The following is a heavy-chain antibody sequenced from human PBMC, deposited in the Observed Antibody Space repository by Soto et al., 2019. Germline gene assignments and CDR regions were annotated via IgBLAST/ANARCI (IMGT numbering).Heavy chain of an antibody. CDR1: GGSFSGYY. D-gene: IGHD2-2*01. J-gene: IGHJ6*03. CDR3: ARRVVPADRHYYYYYMDV. V-gene: IGHV4-34*01. CDR2: INHSGST. Sequence: PSETLSLTCAVYGGSFSGYYWSWIRQPPGKGLEWIGEINHSGSTNYNPSLKSRVTISVDTSKNQFSLKLRSVTAADTAVFYCARRVVPADRHYYYYYMDVWGKGTTVTVSS.